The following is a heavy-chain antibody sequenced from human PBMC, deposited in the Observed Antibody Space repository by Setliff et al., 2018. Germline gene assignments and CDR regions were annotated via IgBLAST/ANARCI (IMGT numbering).Heavy chain of an antibody. CDR1: GFTFTNYG. Sequence: PGGSLRLSCAASGFTFTNYGIHWVRQAPGKGLEWVTFIRHDGNNKYYRNSVRGRFTISRDNSKNTVYLQMSSLRPEDTAVYYCAKEMIEVLMTGLEFWGQGTMVTVSS. J-gene: IGHJ3*01. CDR3: AKEMIEVLMTGLEF. CDR2: IRHDGNNK. D-gene: IGHD3-22*01. V-gene: IGHV3-30*02.